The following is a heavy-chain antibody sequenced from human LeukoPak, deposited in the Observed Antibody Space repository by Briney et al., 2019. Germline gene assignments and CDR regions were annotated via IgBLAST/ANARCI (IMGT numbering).Heavy chain of an antibody. CDR1: GYTFTGYY. D-gene: IGHD1-26*01. CDR3: ARGILDSGSFYFDY. CDR2: INPNSGGT. V-gene: IGHV1-2*02. J-gene: IGHJ4*02. Sequence: ASVKVSCKPSGYTFTGYYMHWVRQAPGQGLEWMGWINPNSGGTNYAQKFQGRVTMTRDTSISTAYMELSRLRSDDTAVYYCARGILDSGSFYFDYWGQGTLVTVSS.